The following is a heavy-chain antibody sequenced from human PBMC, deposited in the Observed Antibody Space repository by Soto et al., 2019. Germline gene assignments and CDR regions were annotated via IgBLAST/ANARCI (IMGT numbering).Heavy chain of an antibody. Sequence: SETLSLTCAVSGGSIDSGAYSLSWIRQPPGKGLEWIGYVTHSGTAYSIPSLNGRLALSVDSSQTQFSLKLTSVTAADSAVYYCARIHWTQSSLDYWGRGILVTVSS. CDR1: GGSIDSGAYS. D-gene: IGHD6-19*01. V-gene: IGHV4-30-2*01. CDR2: VTHSGTA. CDR3: ARIHWTQSSLDY. J-gene: IGHJ4*02.